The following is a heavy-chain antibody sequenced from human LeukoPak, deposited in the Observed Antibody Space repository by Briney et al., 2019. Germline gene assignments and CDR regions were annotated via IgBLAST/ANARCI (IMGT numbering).Heavy chain of an antibody. CDR3: ARAIRGVMIVYYYYGLDV. CDR1: GGSFSGYY. V-gene: IGHV4-34*01. D-gene: IGHD3-10*01. Sequence: SETLSLTCAVYGGSFSGYYWSWIRQPPGKGLDWIGEINHGGSTNYNPSLKSRVTISVDTSKKQFSLKLSSVTAADTAVYYCARAIRGVMIVYYYYGLDVWGQGTTVTVSS. J-gene: IGHJ6*02. CDR2: INHGGST.